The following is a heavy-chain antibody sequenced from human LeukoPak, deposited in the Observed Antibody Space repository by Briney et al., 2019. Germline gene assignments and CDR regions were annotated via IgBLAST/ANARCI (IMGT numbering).Heavy chain of an antibody. CDR1: GYTFTGHF. V-gene: IGHV1-2*02. CDR2: SNPNSGGT. CDR3: AREYSRYSGTYYDY. Sequence: ASVTVSCKASGYTFTGHFIHWVRQAPGQGLEWMGWSNPNSGGTNYAQKFQGRVTMTRDTSISTAYMELSRVISDDTAVYYCAREYSRYSGTYYDYWGQGTLVTVSS. J-gene: IGHJ4*02. D-gene: IGHD5-12*01.